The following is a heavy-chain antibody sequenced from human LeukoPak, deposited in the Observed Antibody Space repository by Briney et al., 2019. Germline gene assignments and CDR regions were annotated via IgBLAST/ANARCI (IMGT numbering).Heavy chain of an antibody. D-gene: IGHD3-16*01. V-gene: IGHV3-30*18. Sequence: GRSLRLSCAASGFTFSSYGMHWVRQAPGKGLEWVAVISYDGSNKYYADSVKGRFTISRDNPKNTLYLQMNSLRAEDTAVYYCAKDRNVWGNGAFDIWGQGTMVTVSS. CDR2: ISYDGSNK. J-gene: IGHJ3*02. CDR1: GFTFSSYG. CDR3: AKDRNVWGNGAFDI.